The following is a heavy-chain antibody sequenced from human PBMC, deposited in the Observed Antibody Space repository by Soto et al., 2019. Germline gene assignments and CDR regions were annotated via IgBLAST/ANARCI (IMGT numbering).Heavy chain of an antibody. Sequence: QVQLVQSGAEVKKPGASVKVSCRASGYTFTSYSLHWVRQAPGQGLEWMGIINPSGSSTRYAQNFQGRVAMTRDTSTATVYMELGSLRSDDTAVYYCARAQPNTFSWKDAFDIWGPGTVVTVSS. CDR3: ARAQPNTFSWKDAFDI. D-gene: IGHD6-13*01. J-gene: IGHJ3*02. CDR2: INPSGSST. V-gene: IGHV1-46*01. CDR1: GYTFTSYS.